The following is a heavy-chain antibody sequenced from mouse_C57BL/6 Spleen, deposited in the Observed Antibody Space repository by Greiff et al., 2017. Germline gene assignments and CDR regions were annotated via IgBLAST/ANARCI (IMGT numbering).Heavy chain of an antibody. V-gene: IGHV1-74*01. CDR2: IHPSDSDT. J-gene: IGHJ3*01. CDR1: GYTFTSYW. CDR3: APHYGSSYDWFAY. Sequence: VQLQQPGAELVKPGASVKVSCKASGYTFTSYWMHWVKQRPGQGLEWIGRIHPSDSDTNYNQKFKGKATLTVDKSSSTAYMQLSSLTSEDSAVYYCAPHYGSSYDWFAYWGQGTLVTVSA. D-gene: IGHD1-1*01.